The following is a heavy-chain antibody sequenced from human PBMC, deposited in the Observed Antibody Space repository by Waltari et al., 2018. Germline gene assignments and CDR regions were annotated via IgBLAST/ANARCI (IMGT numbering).Heavy chain of an antibody. D-gene: IGHD2-21*01. Sequence: QVQLVQSGAEVKKPGASVKVSCKASGYTFTGYYMHWVRQAPGQGLEWMGRIIPIFGTANYAQKFQGRVTITADKSTSTAYMELSSLRSEDTAVYYCARWVAGAFDIWGQGTMVTVSS. J-gene: IGHJ3*02. V-gene: IGHV1-69*06. CDR2: IIPIFGTA. CDR1: GYTFTGYY. CDR3: ARWVAGAFDI.